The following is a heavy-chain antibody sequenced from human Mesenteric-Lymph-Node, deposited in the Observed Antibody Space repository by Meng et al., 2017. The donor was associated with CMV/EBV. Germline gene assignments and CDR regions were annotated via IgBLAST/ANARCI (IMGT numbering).Heavy chain of an antibody. CDR1: GYTFINYG. V-gene: IGHV1-18*01. D-gene: IGHD1-14*01. J-gene: IGHJ4*02. CDR3: ARDPEFDY. Sequence: MRVSCKASGYTFINYGISWVRQAPGQGLEWMGWIGAYNGDTNFLQKFQGRITMTTDTSTSTAYMELRSLTSDDTAIYYCARDPEFDYWGQGTLVTVSS. CDR2: IGAYNGDT.